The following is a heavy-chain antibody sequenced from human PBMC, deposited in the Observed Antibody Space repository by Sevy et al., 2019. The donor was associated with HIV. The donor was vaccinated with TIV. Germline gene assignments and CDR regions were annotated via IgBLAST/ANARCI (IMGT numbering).Heavy chain of an antibody. J-gene: IGHJ4*02. D-gene: IGHD6-6*01. CDR2: ISSSGSTI. V-gene: IGHV3-48*03. CDR3: ARKSIARGFDY. Sequence: GGSLRLSCVASGFTFSSYEMNWVRQAPGKGLEWVSYISSSGSTIYYADSVKGRFTISRDNAKNSLYLQMNSLRAEDTAVYYCARKSIARGFDYWGQGTLVTVSS. CDR1: GFTFSSYE.